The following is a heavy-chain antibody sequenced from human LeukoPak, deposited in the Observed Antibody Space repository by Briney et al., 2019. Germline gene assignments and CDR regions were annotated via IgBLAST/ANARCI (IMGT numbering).Heavy chain of an antibody. CDR1: GGTFSSYD. J-gene: IGHJ4*02. CDR2: IIPIFGKA. Sequence: GASVKLSCKAWGGTFSSYDISWVRQAPAQGLEWMGGIIPIFGKANYAQKFQGRDTLTTDEPTSTAYMELTSLRSEDTAVYYCARAYCGGDCYSVHFHYWGQGTLVTVSS. CDR3: ARAYCGGDCYSVHFHY. D-gene: IGHD2-21*02. V-gene: IGHV1-69*05.